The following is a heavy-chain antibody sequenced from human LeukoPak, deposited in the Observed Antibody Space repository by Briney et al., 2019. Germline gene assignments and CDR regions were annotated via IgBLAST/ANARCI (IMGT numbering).Heavy chain of an antibody. D-gene: IGHD6-19*01. V-gene: IGHV4-38-2*02. J-gene: IGHJ4*02. CDR3: ATDTRPGYSSGWYYFDY. CDR2: VYHSGST. Sequence: PSETLSLTCNVSGYSISSGYYWGWVRQPPGKGLEWIGSVYHSGSTYYNPSLESRVTISVDTSKNQFSLRLSSVTASDTAVYYCATDTRPGYSSGWYYFDYWGQGTLVTVSS. CDR1: GYSISSGYY.